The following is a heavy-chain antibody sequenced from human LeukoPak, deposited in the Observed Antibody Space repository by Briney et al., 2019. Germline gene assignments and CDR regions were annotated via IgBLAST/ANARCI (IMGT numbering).Heavy chain of an antibody. V-gene: IGHV4-30-4*01. CDR2: ISYSGTT. Sequence: AHTVSLLCSVCGRPERRCDHLGNWIPQPRAKGLEWFGYISYSGTTFHSPLLRSRVTFSIDSSNYPFYLNLKSVTAADTALFYCARSPLYNTHLEAFFDSWGQGTLVIVSS. CDR1: GRPERRCDHL. J-gene: IGHJ4*02. CDR3: ARSPLYNTHLEAFFDS. D-gene: IGHD3-16*01.